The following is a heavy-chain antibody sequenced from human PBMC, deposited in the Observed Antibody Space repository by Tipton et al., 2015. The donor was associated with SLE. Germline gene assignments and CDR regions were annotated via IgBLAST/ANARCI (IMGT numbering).Heavy chain of an antibody. V-gene: IGHV3-7*03. D-gene: IGHD3-10*01. J-gene: IGHJ3*02. Sequence: SLRLSCAASGFTFSSYWMSWVRQAPGKGLEWVANIKQGGSEKYYVDSVKGRFTISRDNAKNSLYLQMNSLRAEDTAVYYCARVGSPSRLFGEAFDIWGQGTMVTVSS. CDR2: IKQGGSEK. CDR3: ARVGSPSRLFGEAFDI. CDR1: GFTFSSYW.